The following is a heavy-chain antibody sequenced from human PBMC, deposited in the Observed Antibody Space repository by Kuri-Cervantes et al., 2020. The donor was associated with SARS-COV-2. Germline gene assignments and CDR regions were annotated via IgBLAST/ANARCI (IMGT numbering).Heavy chain of an antibody. Sequence: GSLRLSCAATGFTFSSYAMSWIRQPPGTGLEYIGYIYYSGTTNCNPSLKSRVSISVDTSKNQFSLKLNSVTAADTAVYYCAREVRGYHYGYFDYWGQGALVTVSS. J-gene: IGHJ4*02. CDR2: IYYSGTT. D-gene: IGHD5-18*01. CDR3: AREVRGYHYGYFDY. V-gene: IGHV4-59*12. CDR1: GFTFSSYA.